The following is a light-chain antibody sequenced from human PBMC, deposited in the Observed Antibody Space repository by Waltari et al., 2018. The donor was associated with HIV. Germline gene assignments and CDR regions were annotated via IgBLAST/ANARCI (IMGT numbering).Light chain of an antibody. J-gene: IGLJ2*01. V-gene: IGLV4-60*03. Sequence: QPVLTQSSSASASLGSSVKLTCTLSSGHRGYTIAWHQQQPGKAPRYLMKVEGSGNYGKGSGVSDRFSGSSSGADRHLTISNLQSEDEADYYCETWDSSTTWLFGGGTKLTVL. CDR3: ETWDSSTTWL. CDR1: SGHRGYT. CDR2: VEGSGNY.